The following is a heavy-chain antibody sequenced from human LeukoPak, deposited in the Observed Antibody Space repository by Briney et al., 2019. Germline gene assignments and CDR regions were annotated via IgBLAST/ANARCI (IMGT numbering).Heavy chain of an antibody. V-gene: IGHV1-2*02. Sequence: ASVKVSCKASGYTFTDYYMHWVRQAPGQGLEWMGWINPNSGGTNYAQKFQDRVTMTRDTSISTVYMELSRLRSDDTAVYYCARYHYDFRAADAFDIWGQGTMVTVSS. CDR2: INPNSGGT. CDR1: GYTFTDYY. D-gene: IGHD3-3*01. CDR3: ARYHYDFRAADAFDI. J-gene: IGHJ3*02.